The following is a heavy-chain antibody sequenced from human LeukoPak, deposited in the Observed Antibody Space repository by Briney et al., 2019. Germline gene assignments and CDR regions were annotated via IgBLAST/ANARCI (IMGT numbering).Heavy chain of an antibody. J-gene: IGHJ6*03. Sequence: PSETLSLTCTVSGGSISSYYWSWIRRPPGKGLEGIRYIYYSGSTNYNPSLKSRVPISVDTSKNQFSLKLSSVTAAGTAVYYCARGIVGATTALYYYYYMDVWGKGTTVTVSS. CDR3: ARGIVGATTALYYYYYMDV. D-gene: IGHD1-26*01. CDR2: IYYSGST. CDR1: GGSISSYY. V-gene: IGHV4-59*01.